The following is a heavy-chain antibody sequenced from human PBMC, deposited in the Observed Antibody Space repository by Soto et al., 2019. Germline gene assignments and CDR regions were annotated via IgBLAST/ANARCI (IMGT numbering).Heavy chain of an antibody. J-gene: IGHJ6*02. CDR2: IWYDGSNK. D-gene: IGHD6-13*01. CDR1: GFTFSSYG. Sequence: GGSLRLSCAASGFTFSSYGMHWVRQAPGKGLEWVAVIWYDGSNKYYADSVKGRFTISRDNSKNTLYLQMNSLRAEDTAVYYCAKDLGAAGPKPYGMDVWGQGTTVTVSS. CDR3: AKDLGAAGPKPYGMDV. V-gene: IGHV3-33*06.